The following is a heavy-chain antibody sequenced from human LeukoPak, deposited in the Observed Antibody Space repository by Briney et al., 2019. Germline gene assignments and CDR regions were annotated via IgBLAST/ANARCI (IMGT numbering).Heavy chain of an antibody. V-gene: IGHV1-2*02. CDR1: GYTFTGYY. J-gene: IGHJ4*02. Sequence: ASVRVSCKASGYTFTGYYMHWVRQAPGQGLEWMGWINPNSGGTNYAQKFQGRVTMTRDTSISTAYMELSRLRADDTAVYYCARVRGELRVFDYWGQGTLVTVSS. CDR3: ARVRGELRVFDY. D-gene: IGHD1-26*01. CDR2: INPNSGGT.